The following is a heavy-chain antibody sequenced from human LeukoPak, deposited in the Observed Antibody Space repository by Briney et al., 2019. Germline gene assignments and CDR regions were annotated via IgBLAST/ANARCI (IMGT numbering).Heavy chain of an antibody. CDR1: GGPISSYY. D-gene: IGHD6-19*01. CDR2: IYYSGST. J-gene: IGHJ4*02. CDR3: ARDRSGWSFDY. Sequence: SETLSLTCTVSGGPISSYYWSWIRQPPGKGLEWIGYIYYSGSTNYNPSLKSRVTISVDTSKNQFSLKLSSVTAADTAVYYCARDRSGWSFDYWGQGTLVTVSS. V-gene: IGHV4-59*01.